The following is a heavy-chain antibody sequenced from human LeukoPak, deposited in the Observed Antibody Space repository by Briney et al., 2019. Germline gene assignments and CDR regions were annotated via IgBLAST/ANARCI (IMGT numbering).Heavy chain of an antibody. J-gene: IGHJ4*02. D-gene: IGHD3-9*01. CDR3: ARANVLRYFDWNSEAFDY. Sequence: GASVKVSCKASGYTFTSYYMHWVRQAPGQGLEWMGIINPSGGSTSYAQKFQGRVTMTRDTSTSTVYMELSSLRSEDTAVYYCARANVLRYFDWNSEAFDYWGQGTLVTVSS. CDR1: GYTFTSYY. CDR2: INPSGGST. V-gene: IGHV1-46*01.